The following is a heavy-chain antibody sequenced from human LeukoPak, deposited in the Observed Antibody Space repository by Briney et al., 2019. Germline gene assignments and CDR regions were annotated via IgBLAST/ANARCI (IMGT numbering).Heavy chain of an antibody. J-gene: IGHJ3*02. CDR3: ARSARGYGSFDI. D-gene: IGHD3-10*01. V-gene: IGHV4-59*08. Sequence: SETLSLTCTVSGGSISSYYWSWIRQPPGKGLEWIGYIYYSGSTNYNPSLKSRVTISVDTSKNQFSLKLSSVTAADTAVYYCARSARGYGSFDIWGQGTMVTVSS. CDR1: GGSISSYY. CDR2: IYYSGST.